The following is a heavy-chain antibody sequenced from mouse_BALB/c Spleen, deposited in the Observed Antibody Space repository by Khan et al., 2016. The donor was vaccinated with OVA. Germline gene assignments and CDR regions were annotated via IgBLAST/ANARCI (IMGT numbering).Heavy chain of an antibody. V-gene: IGHV5-17*02. J-gene: IGHJ2*01. CDR2: ISSDSNTI. CDR1: GFTFTSYG. CDR3: ATSYFYGYYFDY. D-gene: IGHD1-1*01. Sequence: EVMLVESGGGLVQSGGSRKLSCAASGFTFTSYGMHWIRQAPEKGLEWVAYISSDSNTIYYADTVKGRFTISRDNPKNTLFLQMTSLRSGDTAMYFCATSYFYGYYFDYWGQDTTLTVSS.